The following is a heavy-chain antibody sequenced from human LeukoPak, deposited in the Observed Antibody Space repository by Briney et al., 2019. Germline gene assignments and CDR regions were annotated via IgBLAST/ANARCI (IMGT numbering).Heavy chain of an antibody. CDR3: ARQPYYGSGSYYRNWFDP. V-gene: IGHV5-51*01. D-gene: IGHD3-10*01. J-gene: IGHJ5*02. Sequence: ESLKISCKGSGYSFTSYWIGWVRQMPGKGLEWMGIIYPGDSDTRYSPSFQGQVTISADKSISTAYLQWSSLKASDTAMCYCARQPYYGSGSYYRNWFDPWGREPWSPSPQ. CDR2: IYPGDSDT. CDR1: GYSFTSYW.